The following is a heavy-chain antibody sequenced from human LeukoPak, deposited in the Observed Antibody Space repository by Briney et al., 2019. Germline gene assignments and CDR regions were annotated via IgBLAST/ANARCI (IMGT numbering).Heavy chain of an antibody. CDR2: INPNSGGT. J-gene: IGHJ6*03. V-gene: IGHV1-2*02. Sequence: ASVKVSCKASGYTFTGYYMHWVRQAPGQELEWMGWINPNSGGTNYAQKFQGRVTMTRDTSISTAYMELSRLRSDDTAVYYCARGRRERWLQLRYYYMDVWGKGTTVTVSS. D-gene: IGHD5-24*01. CDR1: GYTFTGYY. CDR3: ARGRRERWLQLRYYYMDV.